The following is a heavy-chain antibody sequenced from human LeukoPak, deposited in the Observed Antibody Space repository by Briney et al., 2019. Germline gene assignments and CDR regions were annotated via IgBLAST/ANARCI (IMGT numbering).Heavy chain of an antibody. V-gene: IGHV3-30*04. D-gene: IGHD4-17*01. CDR1: GFTFSSYA. CDR3: ARARTVTTLGGFDY. J-gene: IGHJ4*02. Sequence: GGSLGLSCAASGFTFSSYAMHWVRQAPGKGLEWVAVISYDGSNKYYADSVKGRFTISRDNSKNTLYLQMNSLRAEDTAVYYCARARTVTTLGGFDYWGQGTLVTVSS. CDR2: ISYDGSNK.